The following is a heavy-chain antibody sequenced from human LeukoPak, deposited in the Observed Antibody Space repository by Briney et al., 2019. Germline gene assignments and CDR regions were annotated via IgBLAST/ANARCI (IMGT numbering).Heavy chain of an antibody. CDR1: GFTFSSYW. CDR2: INPDGSTT. Sequence: GGSLRLSCAASGFTFSSYWMHWVRQAPGEGLVWVSRINPDGSTTNYADSVQGRFTISRDSAKNMLYLQMNSLRAEDTAVYYCVRDLRESDFWGQGTLVTVSS. J-gene: IGHJ4*02. V-gene: IGHV3-74*01. CDR3: VRDLRESDF.